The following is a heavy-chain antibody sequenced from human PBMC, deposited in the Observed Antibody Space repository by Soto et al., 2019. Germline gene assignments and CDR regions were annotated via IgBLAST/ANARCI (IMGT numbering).Heavy chain of an antibody. CDR2: FYYSGST. D-gene: IGHD3-16*02. CDR1: GASISSYY. V-gene: IGHV4-59*01. J-gene: IGHJ4*02. Sequence: QVQLQESGPGLVKPSETLSLTCTVSGASISSYYWSWIRQPPGKGLEWIGYFYYSGSTNYNPSLKIRITISVYTSKNQFSLKVSSVTATDTAVYFCAILSLSSGNGALDYCAQGTLVTVSS. CDR3: AILSLSSGNGALDY.